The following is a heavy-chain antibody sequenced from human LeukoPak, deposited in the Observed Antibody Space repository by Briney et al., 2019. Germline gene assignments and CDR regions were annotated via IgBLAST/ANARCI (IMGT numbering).Heavy chain of an antibody. V-gene: IGHV3-21*01. Sequence: GGSLRLSCAGSGFTFSSYSMNWVRQAPGKGLELVSSISAISTFIDYADSLKGRFTISRDNANNSLYLQINGLRADDTAVYYCARDGGDYEGFDFWGQGTLVTVSS. J-gene: IGHJ4*02. CDR1: GFTFSSYS. CDR3: ARDGGDYEGFDF. CDR2: ISAISTFI. D-gene: IGHD4-17*01.